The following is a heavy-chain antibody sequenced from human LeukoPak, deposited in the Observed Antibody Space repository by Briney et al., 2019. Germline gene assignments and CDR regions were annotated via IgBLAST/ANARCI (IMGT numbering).Heavy chain of an antibody. J-gene: IGHJ4*02. V-gene: IGHV3-23*01. CDR1: GFTFNSYA. D-gene: IGHD6-19*01. CDR2: ISGSGGST. CDR3: AKGHIAVAAPSDY. Sequence: PGGSLRLSCAASGFTFNSYAMSWVRQAPGKGLEWVSAISGSGGSTYYAGSVKGRFTISRDNSKNTLYLQMNSLRAEDTAVYYCAKGHIAVAAPSDYWGQGTLVTVSS.